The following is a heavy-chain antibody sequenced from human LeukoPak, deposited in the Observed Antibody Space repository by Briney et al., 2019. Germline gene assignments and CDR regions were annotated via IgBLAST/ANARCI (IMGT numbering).Heavy chain of an antibody. J-gene: IGHJ4*02. V-gene: IGHV4-39*01. Sequence: PSETLSLTRGSISGTHYWGWIRQPPGKGLEWIGSIYYSGSTYYNPSLKSRVAISVDTSRNQISLKLSSVTAADTAVYYCARHNPGYSYGPFDYWGQGTLVTVSS. D-gene: IGHD5-18*01. CDR3: ARHNPGYSYGPFDY. CDR1: GSISGTHY. CDR2: IYYSGST.